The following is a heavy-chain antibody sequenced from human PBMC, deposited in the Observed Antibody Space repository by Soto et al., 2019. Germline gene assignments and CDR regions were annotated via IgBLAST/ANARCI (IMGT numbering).Heavy chain of an antibody. V-gene: IGHV1-2*02. CDR1: GYTFTGYY. Sequence: GASVKVSCKASGYTFTGYYMHWVRQAPGQGLEWMGWSNPSCGVTNYAQKFQGRVTMTRDTSISKAYMELSRLRSDDTAVYYCAISKRYYEGPIGAFDIWGQGTMVTVSS. CDR2: SNPSCGVT. CDR3: AISKRYYEGPIGAFDI. J-gene: IGHJ3*02. D-gene: IGHD3-3*01.